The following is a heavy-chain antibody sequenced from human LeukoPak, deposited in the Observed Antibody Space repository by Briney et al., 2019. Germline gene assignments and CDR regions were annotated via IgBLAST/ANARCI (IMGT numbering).Heavy chain of an antibody. J-gene: IGHJ3*02. V-gene: IGHV3-11*01. D-gene: IGHD2-8*01. CDR3: ARGMLRSASDAFDI. CDR1: GFTFSDYY. Sequence: PGGSLRLSCAASGFTFSDYYMSWIRQAPGKGLEWVAYISSSGSTIYYADSVKGRFTISRDNAKNSLYLQMNSLRAEDTAVYYCARGMLRSASDAFDIWGQGQWSPSLQ. CDR2: ISSSGSTI.